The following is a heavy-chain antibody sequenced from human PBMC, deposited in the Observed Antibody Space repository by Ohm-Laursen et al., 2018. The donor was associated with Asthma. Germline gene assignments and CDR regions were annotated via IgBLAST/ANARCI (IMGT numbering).Heavy chain of an antibody. Sequence: SETLSLTCTVSGGSISSGGYYWGWIRQPPGKGLEWIGSIYYSGRTYYNPSLKSRVTISVDTSKNQFSLKLSSVTAADTAVYYCARHVGGYSGYEGDYWGQGTLVTVSS. V-gene: IGHV4-39*01. CDR3: ARHVGGYSGYEGDY. J-gene: IGHJ4*02. CDR2: IYYSGRT. CDR1: GGSISSGGYY. D-gene: IGHD5-12*01.